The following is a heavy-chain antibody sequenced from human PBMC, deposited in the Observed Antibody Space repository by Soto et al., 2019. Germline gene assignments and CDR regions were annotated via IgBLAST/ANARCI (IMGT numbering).Heavy chain of an antibody. CDR3: VRDHSGLKDFNY. V-gene: IGHV3-48*03. Sequence: PGGSLRLSCAASGFALSSFDMDWVRQAPGKGLEWVSYINMDGGSTLYAESVKGRFTISRYNGRNSLYLQMDSLRVEDTAVYYCVRDHSGLKDFNYWGQGTLVTVSS. J-gene: IGHJ4*02. CDR1: GFALSSFD. CDR2: INMDGGST. D-gene: IGHD3-3*01.